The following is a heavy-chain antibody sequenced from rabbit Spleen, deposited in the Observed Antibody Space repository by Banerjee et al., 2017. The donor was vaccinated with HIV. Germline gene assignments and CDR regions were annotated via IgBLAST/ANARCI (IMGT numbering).Heavy chain of an antibody. Sequence: QSLEESGGDLVKPGASLTLTCTASGVSFSISSYMCWVRQAPGKGLEWIACIDSGSSGFTYFATWAKGRFTCSKTSSTTVTLQMTSLTAADTATYFCARGFNYGMNLWGQGTLVTVS. V-gene: IGHV1S40*01. CDR3: ARGFNYGMNL. CDR1: GVSFSISSY. CDR2: IDSGSSGFT. J-gene: IGHJ6*01.